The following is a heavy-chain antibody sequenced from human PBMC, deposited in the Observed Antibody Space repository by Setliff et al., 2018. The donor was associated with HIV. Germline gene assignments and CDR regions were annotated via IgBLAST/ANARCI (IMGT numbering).Heavy chain of an antibody. CDR1: HGSISPFY. CDR2: IFYTGTT. V-gene: IGHV4-59*01. J-gene: IGHJ3*02. D-gene: IGHD4-17*01. CDR3: ARDRPPSTVDMLGAFDR. Sequence: SETLSLTCTVSHGSISPFYWSWMRQPPGKGLEWIGYIFYTGTTKYNPSLKSRVSMSVDMSKYQLSLKLKSVTAADTAVYYCARDRPPSTVDMLGAFDRWGQGTKVTVSS.